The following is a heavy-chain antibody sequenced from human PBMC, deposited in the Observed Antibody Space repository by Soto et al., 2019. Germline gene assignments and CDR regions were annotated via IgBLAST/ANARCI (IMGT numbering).Heavy chain of an antibody. Sequence: GESLKISCKGSGYSFTSYWINWVRQMPGKGLEWMGTIDPSDSYINYSPSFQGHVTISADKSISTAYLQWSSLKASDTAMYYCARHPFPASTRPFLAYWGQGTLVPVSS. CDR1: GYSFTSYW. V-gene: IGHV5-10-1*01. D-gene: IGHD4-17*01. CDR2: IDPSDSYI. J-gene: IGHJ4*02. CDR3: ARHPFPASTRPFLAY.